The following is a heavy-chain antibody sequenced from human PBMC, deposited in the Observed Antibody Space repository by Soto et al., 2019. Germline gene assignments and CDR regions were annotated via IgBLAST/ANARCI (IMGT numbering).Heavy chain of an antibody. V-gene: IGHV1-69*01. CDR1: GDSDGIYN. CDR2: IVPLIGTT. Sequence: QVRLVQSGAELKRPGSSVKVSCRVSGDSDGIYNIAWVRQAPGQGLEWLGGIVPLIGTTDYSQRFRGRVTITADESTGTAYLELHSLTSEDTAVYYCAGRAMAVTWLDPWGQGTPVIVSA. J-gene: IGHJ5*02. D-gene: IGHD6-19*01. CDR3: AGRAMAVTWLDP.